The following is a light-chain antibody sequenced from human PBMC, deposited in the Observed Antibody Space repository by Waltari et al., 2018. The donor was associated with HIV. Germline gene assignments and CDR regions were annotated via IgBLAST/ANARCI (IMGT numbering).Light chain of an antibody. J-gene: IGLJ2*01. CDR3: AAWDDSLNGVV. Sequence: QSVLTQPPSASGTPGQRVTISCSGSSSNIGSNTVNWYQHLPGTAPKLLIYSNKQRPSGVPDRFSGSKSGTSASLAISGLQSEVEADYYCAAWDDSLNGVVFGGGTKLTVL. CDR1: SSNIGSNT. CDR2: SNK. V-gene: IGLV1-44*01.